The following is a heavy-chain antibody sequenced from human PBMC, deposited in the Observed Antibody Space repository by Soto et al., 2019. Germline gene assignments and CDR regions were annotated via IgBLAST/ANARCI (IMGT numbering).Heavy chain of an antibody. J-gene: IGHJ4*02. V-gene: IGHV4-4*02. CDR2: IYPDGRT. CDR1: GDSISSDHW. Sequence: QVQLQESGPGLVKPSETLSLTCAVSGDSISSDHWWTWVRQPPGKGLEWIGEIYPDGRTNYNPSLKSRGTLSLDKSTNQFSRKLTSVTAADTAVYFCARETWVQMRVAYWGRGTLVTVSS. CDR3: ARETWVQMRVAY. D-gene: IGHD1-26*01.